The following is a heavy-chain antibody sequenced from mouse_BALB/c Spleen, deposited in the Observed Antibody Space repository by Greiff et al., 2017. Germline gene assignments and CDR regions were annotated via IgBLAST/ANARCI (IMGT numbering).Heavy chain of an antibody. CDR2: IWAGGST. Sequence: QVQLKQSGPGLVAPSQSLSITCTVSGFSLTSYGVHWVRQPPGKGLEWLGVIWAGGSTNYNSALMSRLSISKDNSKSQVFLKMNSLQTDDTAMYYCARLLRRGYAMDYWGQGTSVTVSS. D-gene: IGHD2-4*01. J-gene: IGHJ4*01. CDR3: ARLLRRGYAMDY. V-gene: IGHV2-9*02. CDR1: GFSLTSYG.